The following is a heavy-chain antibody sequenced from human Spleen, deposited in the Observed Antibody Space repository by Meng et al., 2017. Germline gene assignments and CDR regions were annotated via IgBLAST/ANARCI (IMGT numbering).Heavy chain of an antibody. CDR2: IWYDGINK. CDR3: ARACRDGSS. J-gene: IGHJ5*02. V-gene: IGHV3-33*01. CDR1: GFTSSTYG. D-gene: IGHD5-24*01. Sequence: QVQWVESGGGVVQPGKSLSLTCAASGFTSSTYGIHWVRQAPGKGLEWVAVIWYDGINKYYADSVKGRFTISRDNSKNTLYLQMNSLRAEDTAVYYCARACRDGSSWGQGTLVTVSS.